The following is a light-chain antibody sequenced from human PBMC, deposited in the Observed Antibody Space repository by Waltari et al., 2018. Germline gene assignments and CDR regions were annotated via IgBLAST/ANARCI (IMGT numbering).Light chain of an antibody. J-gene: IGLJ3*02. V-gene: IGLV1-44*01. CDR3: AAWDDSLNGWV. CDR2: SND. Sequence: QSALTQPPSASGTPGQRVTMSCSGSNSNIGSKTVNWYQQFPGTAPKLLIYSNDPRPAGGPGRGSVSTSGTTAYLAISGREAEDEADYCCAAWDDSLNGWVFCGGTKLTV. CDR1: NSNIGSKT.